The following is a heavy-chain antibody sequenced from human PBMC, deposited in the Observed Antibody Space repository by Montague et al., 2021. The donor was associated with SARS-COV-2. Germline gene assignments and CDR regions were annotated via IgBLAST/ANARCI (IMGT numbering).Heavy chain of an antibody. CDR1: GDSINSEHW. Sequence: SETLSLTCAVSGDSINSEHWWSWVRQPPGKGLEWIVETHQWGGTNYNPSLRSRVTISIDKSTNQLSLKLSSVTAADTAVYYCAGFLGFCSGANCYASGMDVWGQGTTVTVSS. CDR3: AGFLGFCSGANCYASGMDV. J-gene: IGHJ6*02. CDR2: THQWGGT. V-gene: IGHV4-4*02. D-gene: IGHD2-15*01.